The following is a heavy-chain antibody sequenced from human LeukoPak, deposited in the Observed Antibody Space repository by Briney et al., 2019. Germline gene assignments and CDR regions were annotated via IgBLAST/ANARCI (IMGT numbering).Heavy chain of an antibody. V-gene: IGHV4-61*02. CDR2: IYTSGST. CDR3: ARDATTVTWYYFDY. Sequence: SETLSLTCTVSGGSISSGSYYWSWIRQPAGKGLEWIGRIYTSGSTNYNPSLKSRVTISVDTSKNQFSLKLSSVTAADTAVYYCARDATTVTWYYFDYWGQGTLVTVSS. CDR1: GGSISSGSYY. D-gene: IGHD4-17*01. J-gene: IGHJ4*02.